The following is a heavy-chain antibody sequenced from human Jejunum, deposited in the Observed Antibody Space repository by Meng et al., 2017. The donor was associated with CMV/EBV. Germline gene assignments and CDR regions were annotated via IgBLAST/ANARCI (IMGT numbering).Heavy chain of an antibody. CDR2: IYWDDDI. D-gene: IGHD6-19*01. V-gene: IGHV2-5*02. CDR1: GCSLATNGVG. CDR3: AYRRGGGSGWNWFGP. J-gene: IGHJ5*02. Sequence: LTLRVSVPTRVKHTPTLTLTCSVAGCSLATNGVGVGWIRRPPGKALEWLALIYWDDDIHYSPSLKNRLTIIKDTSKSRVVLIMTDMDPVDTATYYCAYRRGGGSGWNWFGPWGQGTLVTVSS.